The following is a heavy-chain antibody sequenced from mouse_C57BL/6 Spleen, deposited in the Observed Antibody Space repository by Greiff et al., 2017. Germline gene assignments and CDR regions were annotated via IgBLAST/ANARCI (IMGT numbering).Heavy chain of an antibody. Sequence: EVQLVESGGGLVKPGGSLKLSCAASGFTFSDYGMHWVRQAPEKGLEWVAYISSGSSTIYYADTVEGRFTISRDHAKNTLFLQMTSLRSDATAMYYCARSHITTVVAPFAYWGQGTMVTVSA. CDR3: ARSHITTVVAPFAY. CDR2: ISSGSSTI. CDR1: GFTFSDYG. D-gene: IGHD1-1*01. J-gene: IGHJ3*01. V-gene: IGHV5-17*01.